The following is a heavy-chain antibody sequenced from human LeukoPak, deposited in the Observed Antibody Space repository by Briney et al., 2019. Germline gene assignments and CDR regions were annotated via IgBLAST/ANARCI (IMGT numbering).Heavy chain of an antibody. V-gene: IGHV3-30*18. D-gene: IGHD6-19*01. J-gene: IGHJ6*04. Sequence: GGSLRLSCAASGFTFSSYGMHWDRQAPGKGLEWVAVISYDGSNKYYADSVKGRFTISRDNSNNTVYLLMNKLRGEDTAVYYCAKARAVAGLLDVWGKGTTVTISS. CDR3: AKARAVAGLLDV. CDR2: ISYDGSNK. CDR1: GFTFSSYG.